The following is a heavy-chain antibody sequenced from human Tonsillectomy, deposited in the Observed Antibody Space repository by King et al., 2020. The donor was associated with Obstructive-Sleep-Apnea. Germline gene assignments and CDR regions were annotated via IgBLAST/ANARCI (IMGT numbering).Heavy chain of an antibody. CDR1: GGSFSGYY. Sequence: VQLQQWGAGLLKPSETLSLTCAVYGGSFSGYYWSWIRQPPGKGLEWIGEINHSGSTNYNPSLKSRVTISVDTSKNQFSLKLSSVTAADTAVYYCARSTQSEYYDFWSGGNWFDPWGQGTLVTVSS. V-gene: IGHV4-34*01. J-gene: IGHJ5*02. CDR2: INHSGST. D-gene: IGHD3-3*01. CDR3: ARSTQSEYYDFWSGGNWFDP.